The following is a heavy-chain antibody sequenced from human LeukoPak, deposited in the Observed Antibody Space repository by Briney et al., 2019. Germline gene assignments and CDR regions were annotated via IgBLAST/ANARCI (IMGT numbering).Heavy chain of an antibody. CDR1: GYTFTNFG. D-gene: IGHD2-2*01. Sequence: GASVKVSCKTSGYTFTNFGIHWVRQAPGQGLEWMGWISAYNGNTNYAQKLQGRVTMTTDTSTSTAYMELRSLRSDDTAVYYCARGAYCSSTSCYDWDYWGQGTLVTVSS. CDR3: ARGAYCSSTSCYDWDY. V-gene: IGHV1-18*01. CDR2: ISAYNGNT. J-gene: IGHJ4*02.